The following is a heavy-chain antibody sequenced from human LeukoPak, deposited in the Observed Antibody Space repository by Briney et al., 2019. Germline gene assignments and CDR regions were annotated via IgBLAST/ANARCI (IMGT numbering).Heavy chain of an antibody. Sequence: PSETLSLTCGVYGGSFSNYYWSCIRQSPGKGLEWIGEINHSGSTNYNPSLKSRVTMSVYTSKNQFSLKLSSVTAADTAVYYCARDLWSTGAGMFDFWGQGVLVTVSS. CDR2: INHSGST. V-gene: IGHV4-34*01. CDR1: GGSFSNYY. CDR3: ARDLWSTGAGMFDF. D-gene: IGHD2-21*01. J-gene: IGHJ4*02.